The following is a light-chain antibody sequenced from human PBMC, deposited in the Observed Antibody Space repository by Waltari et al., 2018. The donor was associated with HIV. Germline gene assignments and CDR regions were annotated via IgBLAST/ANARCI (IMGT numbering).Light chain of an antibody. CDR2: DVS. J-gene: IGLJ2*01. V-gene: IGLV2-14*03. CDR3: CAYAGGLE. CDR1: SSDVGDYNY. Sequence: QSALTQPASVSGSPGQSITISCTGASSDVGDYNYVSWYQQHPGKAPKLMIYDVSNRPSGVSNRFSGSKSGNTASLTISGLQAEDEADYYCCAYAGGLEFGGGTKLTVL.